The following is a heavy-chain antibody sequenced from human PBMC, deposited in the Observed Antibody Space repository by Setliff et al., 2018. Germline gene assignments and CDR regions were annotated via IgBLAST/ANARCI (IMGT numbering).Heavy chain of an antibody. CDR3: TRGSFYDFWSGDHYDY. Sequence: PGGSLRLSCAASGITFSTFSLNWVRQAPGRGLEWISFISRDSRTTYYADSVKGRFTISRDNAKNTLDLQMNSLRAEDSAMYYCTRGSFYDFWSGDHYDYWGQGTLVTVSS. V-gene: IGHV3-48*01. CDR2: ISRDSRTT. D-gene: IGHD3-3*01. CDR1: GITFSTFS. J-gene: IGHJ4*02.